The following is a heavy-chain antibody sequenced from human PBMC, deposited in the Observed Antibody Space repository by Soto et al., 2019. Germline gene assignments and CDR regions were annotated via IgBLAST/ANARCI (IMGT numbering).Heavy chain of an antibody. CDR2: ISGSGGST. CDR1: RFTFSGYS. CDR3: AKSYGDTWKHYYFDY. Sequence: EVQLLEPGGGLVQPGGSLRLSCAASRFTFSGYSMSWVRQAPGKGLEWVSGISGSGGSTYYADSVKGRFTISRDNSESTLFLQMNSLRAEDTALYYCAKSYGDTWKHYYFDYWGQGTLVTVSS. V-gene: IGHV3-23*01. D-gene: IGHD3-3*02. J-gene: IGHJ4*02.